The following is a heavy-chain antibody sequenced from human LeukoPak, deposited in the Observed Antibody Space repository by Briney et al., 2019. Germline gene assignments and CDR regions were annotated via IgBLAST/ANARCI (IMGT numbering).Heavy chain of an antibody. CDR3: ARASYYYDTSGLGAFDL. CDR2: INWDGSRI. Sequence: PGGSLRLSCAASGFTFDDHAVYWVRQAPGKGLEGVSGINWDGSRIGYADPVKGRFTISRDSAKHSLFLQRSSLRIEDTALYYCARASYYYDTSGLGAFDLWGQGTLVTVSS. CDR1: GFTFDDHA. V-gene: IGHV3-9*01. D-gene: IGHD3-22*01. J-gene: IGHJ3*01.